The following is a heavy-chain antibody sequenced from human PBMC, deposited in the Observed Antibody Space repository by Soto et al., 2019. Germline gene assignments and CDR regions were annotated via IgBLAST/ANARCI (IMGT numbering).Heavy chain of an antibody. CDR3: ARVILTTWTWFDP. J-gene: IGHJ5*02. CDR1: GGSISSYY. CDR2: IYYSGST. Sequence: SETLSLTCTVSGGSISSYYWSWIRQPPGKGLEWIGYIYYSGSTNYNPSLKSRVTISVDTSKNQFSLKLSSVTAADTAVYYCARVILTTWTWFDPWGQGTLVTVSS. D-gene: IGHD3-10*01. V-gene: IGHV4-59*01.